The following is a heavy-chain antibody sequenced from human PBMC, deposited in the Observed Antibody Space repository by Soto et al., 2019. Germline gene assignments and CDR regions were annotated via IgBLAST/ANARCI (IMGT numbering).Heavy chain of an antibody. CDR3: ARGGWELLPGHFDY. Sequence: QLQLQESGPGLVKPSETLSLTCTVSGGSISSSSYYWGWIRQPPGKGLEWIGSIYYSGSTYYNPSLKSRVTISVDTSKNQFSLKLSSVTAADTAVYYCARGGWELLPGHFDYWGQGTLVTVS. D-gene: IGHD1-26*01. CDR2: IYYSGST. CDR1: GGSISSSSYY. V-gene: IGHV4-39*01. J-gene: IGHJ4*02.